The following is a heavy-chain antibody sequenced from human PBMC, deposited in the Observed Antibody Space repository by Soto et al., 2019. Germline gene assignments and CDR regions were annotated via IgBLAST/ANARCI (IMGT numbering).Heavy chain of an antibody. D-gene: IGHD1-26*01. CDR1: GFTFSHYA. Sequence: QVQLVESGGGVVQPGRSLRLSCAASGFTFSHYAMHWVRQAPGKGLEWVALMSYDGSNEYYADSVKGRFTISRDNSKNTLYLQMNRLRAEDPAVYYCAKDGSHNFDYWGQGTLVTVSS. CDR3: AKDGSHNFDY. J-gene: IGHJ4*02. CDR2: MSYDGSNE. V-gene: IGHV3-30*18.